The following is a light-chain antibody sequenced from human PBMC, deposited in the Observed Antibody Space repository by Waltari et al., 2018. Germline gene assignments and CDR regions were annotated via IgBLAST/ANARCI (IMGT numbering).Light chain of an antibody. J-gene: IGKJ1*01. CDR1: QIVGRS. Sequence: EIVLTQSPATLPLSPGERATPACRASQIVGRSLAWYQQKPGQAPRLLIYDTSRRATGIPDRFSGSGSGTDFSLTISRLEPEDFAVYYCQHYLRLPATFGQGTKVEI. CDR3: QHYLRLPAT. V-gene: IGKV3-20*01. CDR2: DTS.